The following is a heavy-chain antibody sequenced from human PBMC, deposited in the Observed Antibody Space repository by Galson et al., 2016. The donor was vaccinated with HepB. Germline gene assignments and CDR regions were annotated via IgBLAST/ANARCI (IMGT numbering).Heavy chain of an antibody. J-gene: IGHJ5*02. CDR1: GFTFSNFA. Sequence: SLRLSCAASGFTFSNFAMSWVRQAPGKGLEWVSSVYGGGNDPTYADSGKGRFTISRDNSKNTLYLQMNSLRADDTAVYYCARVRGRSGSYSIDLWGQGTLVIVSS. D-gene: IGHD1-26*01. V-gene: IGHV3-23*01. CDR2: VYGGGNDP. CDR3: ARVRGRSGSYSIDL.